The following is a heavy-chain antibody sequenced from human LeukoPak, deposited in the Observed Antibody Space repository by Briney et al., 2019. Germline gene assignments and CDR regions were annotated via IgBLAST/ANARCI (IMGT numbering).Heavy chain of an antibody. D-gene: IGHD3-9*01. V-gene: IGHV1-69*13. CDR1: GGTFSSYA. CDR3: ATYDILTGFFDY. CDR2: IIPIFGTA. J-gene: IGHJ4*02. Sequence: SVKVSCKASGGTFSSYAISWVRQAPGQGLEWMGGIIPIFGTANYAQKFQGRVTITADESTSTAYMELSSLRSEDTAVYYCATYDILTGFFDYWGQETLVTVSS.